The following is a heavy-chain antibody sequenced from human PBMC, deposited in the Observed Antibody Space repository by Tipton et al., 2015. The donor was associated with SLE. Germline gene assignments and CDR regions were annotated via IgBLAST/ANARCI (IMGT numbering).Heavy chain of an antibody. CDR1: GFTFTNYA. J-gene: IGHJ4*02. Sequence: GSLRLSCAASGFTFTNYAMTWVRQAPGKGLEWVSVIYGGDSTYYADSVKGRFTISRDNSENTLYLQMSSLRAEDTAVYYCAKGRTYFDSWGQGTLVTVSS. CDR3: AKGRTYFDS. V-gene: IGHV3-23*03. CDR2: IYGGDST.